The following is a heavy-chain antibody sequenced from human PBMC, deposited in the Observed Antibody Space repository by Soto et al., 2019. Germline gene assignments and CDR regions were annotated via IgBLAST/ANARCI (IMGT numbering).Heavy chain of an antibody. D-gene: IGHD3-16*01. V-gene: IGHV3-30*18. CDR2: ISYDGSNK. J-gene: IGHJ4*02. CDR3: AKDLGGAVDY. CDR1: GFTFSSYG. Sequence: QVQLVESGGGVVQPGRSLRLSCAASGFTFSSYGMHWVRQAPGKGLEWVAVISYDGSNKYYADSVKGRFTISRDNSKHTLYLQMNSLRAEDTAVYYCAKDLGGAVDYWGQGTLVTVSS.